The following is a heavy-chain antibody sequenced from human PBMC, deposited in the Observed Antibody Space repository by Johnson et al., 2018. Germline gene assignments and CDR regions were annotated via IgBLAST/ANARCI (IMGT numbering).Heavy chain of an antibody. Sequence: VQLVESGGGLVQPGGSLKLSCVASGISFSGSAMHWVRQASGKGLEWVGRIRSKANRYATAYAASVGGRFTISTDDSKNTAYLQMNSLKPDDTAMYYCTRSSLVPDYYYGMDVWGQGTTVIVSS. CDR1: GISFSGSA. V-gene: IGHV3-73*01. D-gene: IGHD2-2*01. CDR3: TRSSLVPDYYYGMDV. J-gene: IGHJ6*02. CDR2: IRSKANRYAT.